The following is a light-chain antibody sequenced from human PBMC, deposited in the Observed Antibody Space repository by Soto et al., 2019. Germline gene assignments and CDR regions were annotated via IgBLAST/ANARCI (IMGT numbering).Light chain of an antibody. CDR3: QQYYRTPLT. J-gene: IGKJ4*01. V-gene: IGKV4-1*01. CDR1: QSVLYNSNNMNY. Sequence: DIVMTQSPDSLPVSLGERATINCKSSQSVLYNSNNMNYLAWYQQKPGQPPQLLIYWESTRESGVPDRFSGSGSGTDFTLTISSLQAEDVAVYYCQQYYRTPLTFGGGTKVEIK. CDR2: WES.